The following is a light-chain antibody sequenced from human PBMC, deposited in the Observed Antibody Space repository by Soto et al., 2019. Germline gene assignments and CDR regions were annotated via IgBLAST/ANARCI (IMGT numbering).Light chain of an antibody. CDR1: QDISNY. J-gene: IGKJ1*01. CDR2: AAS. CDR3: LQHNGYPRT. V-gene: IGKV1-17*03. Sequence: DIQMTQSPSAMSASVGDRVTITCRASQDISNYLAWFQQKPGKGPKRLIYAASSLQSGAPSRFSGSGSGTEFTLTISSLQPEDFATYYCLQHNGYPRTFGQGTKVEIK.